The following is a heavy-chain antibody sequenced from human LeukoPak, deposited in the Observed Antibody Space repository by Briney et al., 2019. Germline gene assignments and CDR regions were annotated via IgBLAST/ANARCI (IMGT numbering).Heavy chain of an antibody. D-gene: IGHD6-13*01. CDR2: IYYSGST. CDR1: GGSISSGGYY. V-gene: IGHV4-31*03. CDR3: ARDDSSSWYYFDY. Sequence: SETLSLTCTVSGGSISSGGYYWSWIRQHPGKGLEWIGYIYYSGSTYYNPSLKSRVTISVDTSKNQFSLKLSSVTAADTAVYYCARDDSSSWYYFDYWGQGTLVTASS. J-gene: IGHJ4*02.